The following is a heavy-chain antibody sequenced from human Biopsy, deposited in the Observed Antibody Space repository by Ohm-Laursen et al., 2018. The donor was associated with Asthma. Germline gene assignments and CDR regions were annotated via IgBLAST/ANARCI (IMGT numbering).Heavy chain of an antibody. Sequence: SETLSLTCVVSGGSINNFYWSWIRQPPGKGLESIAHAYYSGSTNYNPSLKSRVTISIDASKNQFSLKLTSVTAADTAVYYCARGVDRVTGLLDHFDSWGQGTLVTVSS. CDR3: ARGVDRVTGLLDHFDS. CDR2: AYYSGST. D-gene: IGHD2-21*02. V-gene: IGHV4-59*01. CDR1: GGSINNFY. J-gene: IGHJ4*02.